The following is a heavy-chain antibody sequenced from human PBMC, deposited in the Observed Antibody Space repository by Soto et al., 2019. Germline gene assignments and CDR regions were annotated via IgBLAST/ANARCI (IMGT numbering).Heavy chain of an antibody. J-gene: IGHJ6*02. CDR3: ARVGHITNYGMAV. CDR2: IIPFFGTT. Sequence: QVQLVQSGAEVKKPGSSVKVSCGASGGTFSSYPINWVRQAPGQGLEWMGGIIPFFGTTNYAQKFQSRVTITGGESTSAAYMELRSLRSEDTAVYYCARVGHITNYGMAVWGQGTTVTVSS. CDR1: GGTFSSYP. D-gene: IGHD1-26*01. V-gene: IGHV1-69*01.